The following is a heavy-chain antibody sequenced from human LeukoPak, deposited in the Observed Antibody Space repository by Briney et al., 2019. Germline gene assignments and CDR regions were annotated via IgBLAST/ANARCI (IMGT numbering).Heavy chain of an antibody. Sequence: ASVKVSCKASGGTSSSYAISWVRQAPGQGLEWMGGIIPIFGTANYAQKFQGRVTITADESTSTAYMELSSLRSEDTAVYYCARWYYYDSSGSYAFDIRGQGTMVTVSS. D-gene: IGHD3-22*01. CDR3: ARWYYYDSSGSYAFDI. CDR2: IIPIFGTA. CDR1: GGTSSSYA. V-gene: IGHV1-69*13. J-gene: IGHJ3*02.